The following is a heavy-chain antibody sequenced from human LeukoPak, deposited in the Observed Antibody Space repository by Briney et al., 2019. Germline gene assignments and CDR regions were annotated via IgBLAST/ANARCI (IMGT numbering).Heavy chain of an antibody. CDR2: IIPIFGTA. CDR1: GGTFSSYA. J-gene: IGHJ5*02. CDR3: ARDSNLGYCSSTSCFKRPRERLDP. Sequence: ASVKVSCKASGGTFSSYAISWVRQAPGQGLEWMGGIIPIFGTANYAQKFQGRVTITADESTSTAYMELSSLRSEDTAVYYCARDSNLGYCSSTSCFKRPRERLDPWGQGTLVTVSS. D-gene: IGHD2-2*01. V-gene: IGHV1-69*13.